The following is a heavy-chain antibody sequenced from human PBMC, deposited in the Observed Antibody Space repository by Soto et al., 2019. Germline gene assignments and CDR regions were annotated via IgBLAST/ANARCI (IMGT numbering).Heavy chain of an antibody. Sequence: LELLSVNCSVAGGSSSSYYWSWIRQHPGKGLEWIGYIYYSGSTNYNPSLKSRVTISVDTSKNQFSLKLSSVTAADTAVYYCARQQWLVLNAFDIWGQGTMVTVSS. CDR1: GGSSSSYY. CDR2: IYYSGST. CDR3: ARQQWLVLNAFDI. V-gene: IGHV4-59*01. J-gene: IGHJ3*02. D-gene: IGHD6-19*01.